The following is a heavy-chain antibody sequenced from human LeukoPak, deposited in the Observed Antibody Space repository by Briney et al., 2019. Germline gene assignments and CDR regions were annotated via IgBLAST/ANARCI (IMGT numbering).Heavy chain of an antibody. CDR3: AKEQIVLDYVDYAAGPLDC. J-gene: IGHJ4*02. D-gene: IGHD4-17*01. CDR1: GFTFNNYA. V-gene: IGHV3-23*01. CDR2: INNSGDKK. Sequence: SGGSLRLSCAASGFTFNNYAMTWVRQAPGKGLEWVSVINNSGDKKYFADSVEGRFTISRDNSRNTLYLQMNSLRADDTAVYYCAKEQIVLDYVDYAAGPLDCWGQGTLVTVSS.